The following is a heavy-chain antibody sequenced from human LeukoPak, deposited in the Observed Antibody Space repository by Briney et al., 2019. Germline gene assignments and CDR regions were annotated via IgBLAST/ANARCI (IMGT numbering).Heavy chain of an antibody. J-gene: IGHJ4*02. CDR2: ITRSGTDT. V-gene: IGHV3-23*01. CDR3: AREIDY. CDR1: GFTFSTYA. Sequence: GGSLRLSCEASGFTFSTYAMYWVRQAPGRGLEWVSGITRSGTDTYYADSVKGRFTTSRDNSKNTLYLQMNSLRAEDTAVYYCAREIDYWGQGTLVTVSS.